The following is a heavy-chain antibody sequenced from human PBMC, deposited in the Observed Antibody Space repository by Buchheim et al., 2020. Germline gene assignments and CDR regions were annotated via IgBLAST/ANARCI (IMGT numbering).Heavy chain of an antibody. V-gene: IGHV3-21*01. D-gene: IGHD6-6*01. CDR2: ISSSSSYI. J-gene: IGHJ4*02. Sequence: EVQLVESGGGLVKPGGSLRLSCAASGFTFSSYSMNWVRQAPGKGLEWVSSISSSSSYIYYADSVKGRFIIPSDNANNSLYLPMNSLRAEDTAVYYCAREGPSSSADYWGQGTL. CDR3: AREGPSSSADY. CDR1: GFTFSSYS.